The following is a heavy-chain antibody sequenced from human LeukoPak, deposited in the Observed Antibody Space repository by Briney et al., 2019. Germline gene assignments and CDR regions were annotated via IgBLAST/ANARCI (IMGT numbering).Heavy chain of an antibody. D-gene: IGHD2-21*02. Sequence: EYATSVKGRFTISRDDSKSIAYLQMNSLRAEDTAVYYCARATYTAFDYWGQGTLVTVSS. V-gene: IGHV3-71*03. CDR3: ARATYTAFDY. J-gene: IGHJ4*02.